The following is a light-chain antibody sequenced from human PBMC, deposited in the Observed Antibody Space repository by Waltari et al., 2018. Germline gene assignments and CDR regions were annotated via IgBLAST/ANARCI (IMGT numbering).Light chain of an antibody. J-gene: IGLJ3*02. CDR2: DVS. CDR1: SGDVCAYNY. Sequence: QSAPTQPASVSGSPGQSITISCTGTSGDVCAYNYVSWYQQHPGKAPKLLIYDVSNRPVGVSNRFSGSKSGNTASLTISGLQAEDEADYYCCSYTSTNTRVFGGGTKLTVL. CDR3: CSYTSTNTRV. V-gene: IGLV2-14*03.